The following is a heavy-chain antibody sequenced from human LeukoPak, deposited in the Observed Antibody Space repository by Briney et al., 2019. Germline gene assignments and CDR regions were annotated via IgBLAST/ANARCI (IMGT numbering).Heavy chain of an antibody. V-gene: IGHV4-39*01. CDR2: IYHSGST. Sequence: SETLSLTCTVSGGSITTSSYYWGWIRQPPGKGLEWIGIIYHSGSTYYNPSHKGRVTISVDTSKNQFSLKLSSVTAADTAVYYCARAFRARYFDLWGRGTLVTVSS. CDR3: ARAFRARYFDL. D-gene: IGHD2/OR15-2a*01. CDR1: GGSITTSSYY. J-gene: IGHJ2*01.